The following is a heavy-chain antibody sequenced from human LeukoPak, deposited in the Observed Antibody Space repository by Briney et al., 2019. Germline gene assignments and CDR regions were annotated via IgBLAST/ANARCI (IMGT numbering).Heavy chain of an antibody. V-gene: IGHV1-69*04. CDR3: ARETLTAADHLDYFDY. CDR1: GGTFSSYA. CDR2: IIPILGIA. J-gene: IGHJ4*02. Sequence: GASVKVSCKASGGTFSSYAISWVRQAPGQGLEWMGRIIPILGIANYAQKFQGRVTITADKSTSTAYMELSSLRSEDKAVYYCARETLTAADHLDYFDYWGQGTLVTVSS. D-gene: IGHD6-13*01.